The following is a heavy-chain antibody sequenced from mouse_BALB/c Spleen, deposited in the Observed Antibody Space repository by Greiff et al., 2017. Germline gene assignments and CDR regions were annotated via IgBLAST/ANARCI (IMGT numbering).Heavy chain of an antibody. D-gene: IGHD1-1*01. V-gene: IGHV5-9-4*01. Sequence: EVKLVESGGGLVKPGGSLKLSCAASGFTFSSYAMSWVRQSPEKRLEWVAEISSGGSYTYYPDTVTGRFTISRDNAKNTLYLEMSSLRSEDTAMYYCARDKDYGSSHDAMDYWGQGTSVTVSS. CDR2: ISSGGSYT. CDR1: GFTFSSYA. CDR3: ARDKDYGSSHDAMDY. J-gene: IGHJ4*01.